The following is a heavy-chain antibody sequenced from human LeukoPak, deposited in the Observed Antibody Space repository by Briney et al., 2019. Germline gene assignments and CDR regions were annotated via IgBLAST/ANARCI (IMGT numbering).Heavy chain of an antibody. V-gene: IGHV4-34*01. CDR3: ARGTSRGDLDY. D-gene: IGHD3-16*01. CDR1: GGSFNGYY. J-gene: IGHJ4*02. Sequence: PSETLSLTCAVYGGSFNGYYWSWIRQPPGKGLEWIGEINHSGSTNYNPSLKSRVTLSVDTSKNQFSLKLSSVTAADTAVYYCARGTSRGDLDYWGQGTLVTVSS. CDR2: INHSGST.